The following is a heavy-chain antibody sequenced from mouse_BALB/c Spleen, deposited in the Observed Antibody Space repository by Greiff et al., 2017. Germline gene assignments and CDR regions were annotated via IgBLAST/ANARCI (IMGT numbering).Heavy chain of an antibody. D-gene: IGHD1-1*01. Sequence: EVKLMESGGGLVKPGGSLKLSCAASGFTFSSYAMSWVRQSPEKRLEWVAEISSGGSYTYYPDTVTGRFTISRDNAKNTLYLEMSSLRSEDTAMYYCARTTTVVAYYFDYWGQGTTLTVSS. CDR3: ARTTTVVAYYFDY. J-gene: IGHJ2*01. CDR1: GFTFSSYA. CDR2: ISSGGSYT. V-gene: IGHV5-9-4*01.